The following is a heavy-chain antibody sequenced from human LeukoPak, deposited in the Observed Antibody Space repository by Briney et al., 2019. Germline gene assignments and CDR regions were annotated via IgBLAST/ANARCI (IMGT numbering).Heavy chain of an antibody. CDR1: GFSVTTYA. D-gene: IGHD3-9*01. V-gene: IGHV3-23*01. CDR3: AKGRWGLTINNFDI. J-gene: IGHJ3*02. Sequence: PGGSLRLSCAASGFSVTTYAMGWVRQAPGKGLEWVSVISDRGDSTHYADSVKGRFTISRDSSKNKLYLQMNSLRGEDTAVYYCAKGRWGLTINNFDIWGQGTMVTVSS. CDR2: ISDRGDST.